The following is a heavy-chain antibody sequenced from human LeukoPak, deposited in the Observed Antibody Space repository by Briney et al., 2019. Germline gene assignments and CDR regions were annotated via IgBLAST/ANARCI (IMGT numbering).Heavy chain of an antibody. D-gene: IGHD6-19*01. V-gene: IGHV4-59*02. J-gene: IGHJ4*02. CDR3: ASGDSSMAVADS. Sequence: PSETLSLTCSVSGGSVIPYYWSWIRQPPGKGLEWIGYVHYSGSTNYNPSLKSRVTISVDTSKNQFSLTLSSVTAADTAVYYCASGDSSMAVADSWGQGTLVTVSS. CDR2: VHYSGST. CDR1: GGSVIPYY.